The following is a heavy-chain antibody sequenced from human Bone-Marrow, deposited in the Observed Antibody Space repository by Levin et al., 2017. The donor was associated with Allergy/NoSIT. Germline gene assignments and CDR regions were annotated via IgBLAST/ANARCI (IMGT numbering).Heavy chain of an antibody. D-gene: IGHD2-15*01. J-gene: IGHJ5*01. V-gene: IGHV3-23*01. Sequence: GESLKISCAASGFTFSNYWMHWVRQIPGKGLEWVSTVSGTGISTYYADSVKGRFTISRDNSKNTLYLQMDSLTPDDTATYYCAKQVVPAFYDTWGQGALVTVSS. CDR2: VSGTGIST. CDR1: GFTFSNYW. CDR3: AKQVVPAFYDT.